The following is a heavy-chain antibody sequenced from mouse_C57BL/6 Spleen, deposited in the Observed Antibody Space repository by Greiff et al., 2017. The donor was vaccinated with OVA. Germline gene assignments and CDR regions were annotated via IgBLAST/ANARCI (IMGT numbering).Heavy chain of an antibody. CDR1: GYTFTSYW. V-gene: IGHV1-64*01. CDR2: IHPNSGST. CDR3: ASYDGQGYCDV. D-gene: IGHD2-3*01. Sequence: QVQLQQPGAELVKPGASVKLSCKASGYTFTSYWMHWVKQRPGQGLEWIGMIHPNSGSTNYNEKFKSKATLTVDKSSSTAYMQLSSLTSEDSAVYYCASYDGQGYCDVWGTGTTVTVSS. J-gene: IGHJ1*03.